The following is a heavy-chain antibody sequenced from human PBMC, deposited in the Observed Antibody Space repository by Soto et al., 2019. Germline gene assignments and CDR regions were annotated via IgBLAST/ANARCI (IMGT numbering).Heavy chain of an antibody. Sequence: EVQLLESGGVLVQPGGSLRLSCAASGFTFSSYAMSWVRQAPGKGLEWVSSTSTSGGATYYADSVKGRFTISRDNSKNTLYLQMNSLRAEDTAVYYCAKNGPEFDYWGQGALVTVSS. D-gene: IGHD3-10*01. CDR2: TSTSGGAT. CDR1: GFTFSSYA. CDR3: AKNGPEFDY. V-gene: IGHV3-23*01. J-gene: IGHJ4*02.